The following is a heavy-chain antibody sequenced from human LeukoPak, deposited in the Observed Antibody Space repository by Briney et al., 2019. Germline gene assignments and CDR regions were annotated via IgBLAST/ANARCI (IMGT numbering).Heavy chain of an antibody. CDR3: ATRHSSSSGVDY. CDR2: IRYDGSNK. CDR1: GFTFSNNG. J-gene: IGHJ4*02. V-gene: IGHV3-30*02. D-gene: IGHD6-6*01. Sequence: GGSLRLSCAASGFTFSNNGMHWVRQAAGNGLEWVAFIRYDGSNKYYADSVKGRFTISRDNSKNTLYLQMNSLRAEDTAVYHCATRHSSSSGVDYWGQGTLVTVSS.